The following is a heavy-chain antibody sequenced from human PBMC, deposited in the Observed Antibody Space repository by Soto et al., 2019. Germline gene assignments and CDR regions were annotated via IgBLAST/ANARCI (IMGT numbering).Heavy chain of an antibody. CDR2: IIPIFGTA. J-gene: IGHJ4*02. V-gene: IGHV1-69*06. D-gene: IGHD2-15*01. CDR3: ARSTRGYCSGGSCYSLGDY. Sequence: QVQLVQSGAEVKKPGSSVKVSCKASGGTFSSYAISWVRQAPGQGLEWMGVIIPIFGTANYAQKFQGRVTITADKSTSTAYMELSSLRSEDTAVYYCARSTRGYCSGGSCYSLGDYWGQGTLVTVSS. CDR1: GGTFSSYA.